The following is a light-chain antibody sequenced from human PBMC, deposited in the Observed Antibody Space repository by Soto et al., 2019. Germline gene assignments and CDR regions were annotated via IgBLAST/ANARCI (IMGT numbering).Light chain of an antibody. CDR2: GIS. Sequence: EIVLTQSPGTLSLSPGERATLSCRASHTISSSYLAWYQQKPGHAPRLLLYGISRRATGIPDRFSVSGSGTGFTLTITRLQPEDFAVYYCQQYVTSSPRTFGQGTKVEIK. V-gene: IGKV3-20*01. CDR3: QQYVTSSPRT. J-gene: IGKJ1*01. CDR1: HTISSSY.